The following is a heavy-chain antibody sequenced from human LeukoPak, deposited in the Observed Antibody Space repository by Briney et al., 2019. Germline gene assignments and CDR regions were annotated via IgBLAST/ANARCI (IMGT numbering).Heavy chain of an antibody. CDR2: INSDGSNT. D-gene: IGHD5-18*01. Sequence: PGGSLRLSCEASGFTFSTYYMHWVRQAPGKGLVWVSRINSDGSNTLYADSVKGRFTISRDNGKNTLYLQMNSLRAEDTAVYYCARGGYSYGYSSWGQGTLVTVSS. CDR3: ARGGYSYGYSS. J-gene: IGHJ4*02. V-gene: IGHV3-74*01. CDR1: GFTFSTYY.